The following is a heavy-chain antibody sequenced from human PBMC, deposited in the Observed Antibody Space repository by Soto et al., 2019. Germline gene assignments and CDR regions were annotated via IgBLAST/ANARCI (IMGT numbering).Heavy chain of an antibody. D-gene: IGHD4-17*01. CDR2: ISYDGRNT. V-gene: IGHV3-30*04. CDR3: ARDSRGDYGDHAGSGGPQDY. Sequence: HEQLVESGGGVVQPGRSLRLSCAASGFTFTNYAMHWVRQVPGKGLEWVAVISYDGRNTYYADSVKGRFTISRDNSENTLFLQMNSLRRDDTAVYYCARDSRGDYGDHAGSGGPQDYWGQGTLVTVSS. J-gene: IGHJ4*02. CDR1: GFTFTNYA.